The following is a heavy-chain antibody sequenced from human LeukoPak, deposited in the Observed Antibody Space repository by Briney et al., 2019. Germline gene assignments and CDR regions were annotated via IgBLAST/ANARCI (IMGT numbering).Heavy chain of an antibody. CDR1: GYPLTELS. J-gene: IGHJ5*02. CDR2: FDPEDGDT. D-gene: IGHD3-9*01. CDR3: ATDNSYDPVTGYSGFDP. Sequence: ASVTVSCTVSGYPLTELSIHWVRQAPGKGLEWMGGFDPEDGDTVYAQKFHGRVTMTEDTSTDTAYMELSSLRSDDTAVYYCATDNSYDPVTGYSGFDPWGQGTLVTVSS. V-gene: IGHV1-24*01.